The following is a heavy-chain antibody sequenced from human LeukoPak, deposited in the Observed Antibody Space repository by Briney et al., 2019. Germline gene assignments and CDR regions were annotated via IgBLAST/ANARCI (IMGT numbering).Heavy chain of an antibody. CDR3: ARDLKGGAYCGGDCYPGGFDP. V-gene: IGHV4-31*03. CDR2: IYYSGST. J-gene: IGHJ5*02. CDR1: GVSISSGGYY. D-gene: IGHD2-21*02. Sequence: SQTLSLTCTVSGVSISSGGYYWSWIRQHPGNGLEWMGNIYYSGSTYYNPSHKSRVTISVDTSKTQITLKLNSVTAADTAVYYCARDLKGGAYCGGDCYPGGFDPWGQGTLVTVSS.